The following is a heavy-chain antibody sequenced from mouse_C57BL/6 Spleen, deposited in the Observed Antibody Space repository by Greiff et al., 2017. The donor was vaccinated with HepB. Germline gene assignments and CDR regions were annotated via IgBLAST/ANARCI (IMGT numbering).Heavy chain of an antibody. V-gene: IGHV1-15*01. CDR2: IDPETGGT. CDR3: TRSHWDY. J-gene: IGHJ2*01. Sequence: QVQLQQSGAELVRPGASVTLSCKASGYTFTDYEMHWVKQTPVHGLEWIGAIDPETGGTAYNQKFKGKAILTADKSSSTAYMELRSPTSEDSAVYYCTRSHWDYWGQGTTLTVSS. D-gene: IGHD4-1*01. CDR1: GYTFTDYE.